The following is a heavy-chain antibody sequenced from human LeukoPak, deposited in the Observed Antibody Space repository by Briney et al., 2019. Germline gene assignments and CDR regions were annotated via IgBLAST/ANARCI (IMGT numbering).Heavy chain of an antibody. CDR2: IIPIFGIA. CDR1: GGTFSSYA. CDR3: ARDSSSYDYVWGSYRSQSWFDP. Sequence: ASVKVSCKASGGTFSSYAISWVRQAPGQGLEWMGRIIPIFGIANYAQKFQGRVTITADKSTSTAYMELRSLRSDDTAVYYCARDSSSYDYVWGSYRSQSWFDPWGQGTLVTVSS. V-gene: IGHV1-69*04. D-gene: IGHD3-16*02. J-gene: IGHJ5*02.